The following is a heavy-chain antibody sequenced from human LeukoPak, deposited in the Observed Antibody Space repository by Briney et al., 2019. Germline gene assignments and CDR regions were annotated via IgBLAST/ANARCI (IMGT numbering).Heavy chain of an antibody. CDR2: ISYDGSNK. J-gene: IGHJ4*02. Sequence: PGGSLRLSCAASGFTFSSYGMHWVRQAPGKGLEWVAVISYDGSNKYYADSVKGRFTISRDNSKNTLYLQMNSLRAGDTAVYYCAKSIVGATTVDYWGQGTLVTVSS. D-gene: IGHD1-26*01. CDR3: AKSIVGATTVDY. V-gene: IGHV3-30*18. CDR1: GFTFSSYG.